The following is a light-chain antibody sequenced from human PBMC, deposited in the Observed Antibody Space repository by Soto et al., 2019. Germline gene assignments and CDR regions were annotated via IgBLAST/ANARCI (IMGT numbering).Light chain of an antibody. CDR3: HQYETSPFT. CDR2: ATS. J-gene: IGKJ2*01. Sequence: IVLTQSPGTLSLSPGERATVSCRASETIGRAYFAWYQHRPGRTPRLVLSATSNRAAGIPDRFGGSGSGADFTLTISGVEPEDFAFYYCHQYETSPFTVGQGTKLEI. V-gene: IGKV3-20*01. CDR1: ETIGRAY.